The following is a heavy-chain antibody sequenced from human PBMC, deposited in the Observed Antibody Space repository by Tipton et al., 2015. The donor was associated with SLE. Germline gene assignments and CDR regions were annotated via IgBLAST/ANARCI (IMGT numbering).Heavy chain of an antibody. Sequence: SGFTFSSYGMHWVRQAPGKGLEWVAFIRYEGSNKHYADSVKGRFTISRDNSKNTLYLQMNSLRAEDTAVYYCAKERGYYDSSGYYNYWGQGTLVTVS. V-gene: IGHV3-30*02. CDR2: IRYEGSNK. J-gene: IGHJ4*02. CDR3: AKERGYYDSSGYYNY. D-gene: IGHD3-22*01. CDR1: GFTFSSYG.